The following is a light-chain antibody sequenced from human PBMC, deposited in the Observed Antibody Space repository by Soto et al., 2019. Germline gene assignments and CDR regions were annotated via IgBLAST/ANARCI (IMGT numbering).Light chain of an antibody. V-gene: IGLV1-47*01. Sequence: QSVLTQPPSASGTPGQRVTISCSGSSSNIGSKYVYWYQQLPGTAPKLLMYRNNQRPSGVPDRFSGSKSGTSASLAISGLRSEDXADYYCAAWDAGVSGPAFGGGTKVTVL. CDR1: SSNIGSKY. CDR2: RNN. J-gene: IGLJ2*01. CDR3: AAWDAGVSGPA.